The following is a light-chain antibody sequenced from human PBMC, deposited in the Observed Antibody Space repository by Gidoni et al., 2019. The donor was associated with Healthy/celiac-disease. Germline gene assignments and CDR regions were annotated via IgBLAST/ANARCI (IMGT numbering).Light chain of an antibody. V-gene: IGKV1-39*01. CDR3: QQCDSTPRT. CDR1: QSISSY. CDR2: AAS. Sequence: DIQMTQSPSSLSASVGDSVTITCRASQSISSYLNWYQQKPGKAPKLLIYAASSLQSGVPARFSGSGSGTDFTLTISSLQPEDFAAYYCQQCDSTPRTFGQGTKVEIK. J-gene: IGKJ1*01.